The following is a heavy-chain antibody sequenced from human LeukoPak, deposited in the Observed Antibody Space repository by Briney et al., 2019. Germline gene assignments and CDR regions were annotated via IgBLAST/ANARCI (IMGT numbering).Heavy chain of an antibody. J-gene: IGHJ4*02. CDR3: AAEDFDY. CDR2: ISSSSSTI. Sequence: GGSLRLSCAASGFTLGSYSMNWVRQAPGKGLEWVSYISSSSSTIYYADSVKGRFTISRDNAKNSLYLQMNSLRAEDTAVHYCAAEDFDYWGQGTLVTVSS. V-gene: IGHV3-48*04. CDR1: GFTLGSYS.